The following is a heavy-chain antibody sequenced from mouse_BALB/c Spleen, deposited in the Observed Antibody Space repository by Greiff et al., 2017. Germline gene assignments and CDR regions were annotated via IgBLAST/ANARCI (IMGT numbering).Heavy chain of an antibody. CDR3: AREPLRYDRYAMDY. V-gene: IGHV2-9*02. CDR1: GFSLTSYG. CDR2: IWAGGST. Sequence: VKLMESGPGLVAPSQSLSITCTVSGFSLTSYGVHWVRQPPGKGLEWLGVIWAGGSTNYNSALMSRLSISKDNSKSQVFLKMNSLQTDDTAMYYCAREPLRYDRYAMDYWGQGTSVTVSS. D-gene: IGHD2-14*01. J-gene: IGHJ4*01.